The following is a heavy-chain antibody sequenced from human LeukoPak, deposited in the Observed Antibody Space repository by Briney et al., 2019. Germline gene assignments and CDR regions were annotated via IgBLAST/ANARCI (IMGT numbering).Heavy chain of an antibody. V-gene: IGHV1-18*01. J-gene: IGHJ5*02. CDR2: ITTYNGYT. CDR3: ARDSREVLLWFGEFSP. CDR1: GYTFTNYG. D-gene: IGHD3-10*01. Sequence: ASVKVSCKASGYTFTNYGISWVRQAPGQGLEWMGWITTYNGYTNYAQKLQGRATMTTDTSTSTAYMELRSLRSDDTAVYYCARDSREVLLWFGEFSPWGQGTLVTVSS.